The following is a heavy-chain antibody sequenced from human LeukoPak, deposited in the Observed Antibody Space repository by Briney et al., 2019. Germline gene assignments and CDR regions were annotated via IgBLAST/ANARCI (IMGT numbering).Heavy chain of an antibody. J-gene: IGHJ6*03. D-gene: IGHD3-10*01. CDR3: ARARSVRHYYGSGTYLYYYYMGV. CDR1: GGSISSGSYY. Sequence: TSETLSLTCTVSGGSISSGSYYWNWIRQPAGKGLEWIGRMYTSGSTKYNPSLRSRVTISVDTSKNQFSLKVNSVTAADTAVYYCARARSVRHYYGSGTYLYYYYMGVWGKGTTVTISS. V-gene: IGHV4-61*02. CDR2: MYTSGST.